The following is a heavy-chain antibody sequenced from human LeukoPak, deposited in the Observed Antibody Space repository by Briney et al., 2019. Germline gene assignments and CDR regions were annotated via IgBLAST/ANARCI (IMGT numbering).Heavy chain of an antibody. CDR1: GGTFSSYA. D-gene: IGHD5-12*01. Sequence: SVKVSCKASGGTFSSYAISWVRQAPGQGLEWMGGIIPIFGTANYAQKFQGRVTITADESTSTAYMELSSLRSEGTAVYYCAREQGGYSGYWYWGQGTLVTVSS. V-gene: IGHV1-69*13. CDR3: AREQGGYSGYWY. CDR2: IIPIFGTA. J-gene: IGHJ4*02.